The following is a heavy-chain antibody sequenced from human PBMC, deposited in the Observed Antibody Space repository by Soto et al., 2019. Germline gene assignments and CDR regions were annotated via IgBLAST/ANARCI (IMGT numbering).Heavy chain of an antibody. Sequence: GGSLRLSCAASGFTFSSYWMHWVRQAPGKGMVWVSRINSDGNTTRYADSVKGRFTISRDNAKNTLYLQMNSLRAEDTAVYYCARDFRNYYYYYYMDVWGKGTTVTVSS. CDR3: ARDFRNYYYYYYMDV. V-gene: IGHV3-74*01. CDR2: INSDGNTT. J-gene: IGHJ6*03. CDR1: GFTFSSYW.